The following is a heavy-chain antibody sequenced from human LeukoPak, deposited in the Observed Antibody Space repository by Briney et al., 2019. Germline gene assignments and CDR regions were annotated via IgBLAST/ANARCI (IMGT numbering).Heavy chain of an antibody. CDR3: ARHKREYYSPFDI. CDR1: GFTFSDYY. Sequence: GGSLRLSCAASGFTFSDYYMSWIRQAPGKGLEWVSYISSSGSTIYYADSVKGRFTISRDNAKNSLYLQMNSLRAEDTAVYYCARHKREYYSPFDIWGQGTMVTVSS. CDR2: ISSSGSTI. D-gene: IGHD3-10*01. V-gene: IGHV3-11*04. J-gene: IGHJ3*02.